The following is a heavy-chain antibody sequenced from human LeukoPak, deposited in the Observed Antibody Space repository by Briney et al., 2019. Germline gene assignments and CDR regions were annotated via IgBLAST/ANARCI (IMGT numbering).Heavy chain of an antibody. CDR3: ARQVIGDCYNQ. CDR2: IYYSGST. D-gene: IGHD2-21*02. CDR1: GGSISSSSYY. V-gene: IGHV4-39*01. J-gene: IGHJ4*02. Sequence: SETLSLTCTVSGGSISSSSYYWGWIRQPPWKGLEWIGSIYYSGSTYYNPSLKSRVTISVDTSKNQFSLKLSSVTAADTAVYYCARQVIGDCYNQWGQGTLVTVSS.